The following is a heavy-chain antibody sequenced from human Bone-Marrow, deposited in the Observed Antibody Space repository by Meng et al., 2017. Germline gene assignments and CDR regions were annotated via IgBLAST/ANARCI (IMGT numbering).Heavy chain of an antibody. CDR1: GGSMSSGNYY. CDR2: IHHSGSA. J-gene: IGHJ4*02. D-gene: IGHD2-21*01. CDR3: ASFDHIPRRNYFDY. V-gene: IGHV4-30-4*01. Sequence: QLQLQESGPGLVEPSQTLALTCTCPGGSMSSGNYYWSWIRQPPGKGLEWIGYIHHSGSAYYNPSLKSRVSISVDTSKNQFSLNLNSMTAADTAVYYCASFDHIPRRNYFDYWGQGTLVTVSS.